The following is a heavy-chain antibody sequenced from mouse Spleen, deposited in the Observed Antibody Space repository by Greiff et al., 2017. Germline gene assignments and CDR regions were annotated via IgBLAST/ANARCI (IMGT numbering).Heavy chain of an antibody. D-gene: IGHD1-1*01. V-gene: IGHV5-9*01. CDR2: ISSGGGNT. J-gene: IGHJ2*01. Sequence: EVMLVESGGGLVKLGGSLKLSCAASGFTFSSYAMSWVRQTPEKRLEWVATISSGGGNTYYPDSVKGRFTISRDNAKNTLYLQMSSLKSEDTAMYYCARGATVVAPFDYWGQGTTLTVSS. CDR1: GFTFSSYA. CDR3: ARGATVVAPFDY.